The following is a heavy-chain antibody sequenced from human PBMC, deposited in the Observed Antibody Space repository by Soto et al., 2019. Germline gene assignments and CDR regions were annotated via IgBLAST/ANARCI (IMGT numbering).Heavy chain of an antibody. V-gene: IGHV3-48*01. D-gene: IGHD4-17*01. Sequence: PGGSLRLSCAASGFTFSSHSMNLVRQAPGKGLEWVSYISSSSSTIYYADSVKGRFTISRDNAKNSLYLQMNSLRAEDTAVYYCARDRALDDYGDYDYYYYYYMDVWGKGTTVTVSS. CDR3: ARDRALDDYGDYDYYYYYYMDV. CDR1: GFTFSSHS. CDR2: ISSSSSTI. J-gene: IGHJ6*03.